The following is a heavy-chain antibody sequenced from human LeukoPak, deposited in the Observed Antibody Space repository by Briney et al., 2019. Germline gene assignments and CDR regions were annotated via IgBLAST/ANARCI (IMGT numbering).Heavy chain of an antibody. D-gene: IGHD1-1*01. CDR1: GGSIRNYY. CDR2: IYYRGST. V-gene: IGHV4-59*01. J-gene: IGHJ4*02. CDR3: ARGVLDY. Sequence: KPSETLSLTCTVSGGSIRNYYWSWIRQPPGKGLEWIGYIYYRGSTNYNPSLKSRVTISVDTSKNQFSLKLSSVTAADTAVYYCARGVLDYWGQGTLVTVSS.